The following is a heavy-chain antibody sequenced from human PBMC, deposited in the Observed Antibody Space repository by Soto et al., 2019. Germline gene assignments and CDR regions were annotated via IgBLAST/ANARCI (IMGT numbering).Heavy chain of an antibody. CDR1: GGSISSGGYY. CDR3: ARSETPMTLLRYFDWLLRGVAFSLDP. J-gene: IGHJ5*02. CDR2: IYYSGST. Sequence: SETLSLTCTVSGGSISSGGYYWSWIRQHPGKGLEWIGNIYYSGSTYYNPSLKSRVTISVDTSKNQFSLKLSSVTAADTAVYYCARSETPMTLLRYFDWLLRGVAFSLDPWGQGTLVTVSS. V-gene: IGHV4-31*03. D-gene: IGHD3-9*01.